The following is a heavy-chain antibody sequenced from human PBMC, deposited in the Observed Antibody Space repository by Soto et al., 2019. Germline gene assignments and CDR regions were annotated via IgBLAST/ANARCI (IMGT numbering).Heavy chain of an antibody. CDR2: IYHSGST. J-gene: IGHJ5*02. CDR1: SGSISSSNW. Sequence: SETLSLTCAVSSGSISSSNWWSWVRQPPGKGLEWIGEIYHSGSTNYNPSLKSRVTISVDKSKNQFSLKLSSVTAADTAVYYCARVVDIVVVVAATRDAFSNWFDPWGQGTLVTVSS. CDR3: ARVVDIVVVVAATRDAFSNWFDP. V-gene: IGHV4-4*02. D-gene: IGHD2-15*01.